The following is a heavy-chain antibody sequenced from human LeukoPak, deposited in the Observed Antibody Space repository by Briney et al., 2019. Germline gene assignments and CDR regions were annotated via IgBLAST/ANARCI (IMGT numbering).Heavy chain of an antibody. Sequence: PSETLSLTCTVSGGSISSYYWSWIRQPPGKGLEWIGYIYYSGSTNYNPSLKSRVTISVDTPKNQFSLKLSSVTAADTAVYYCARQSRSTVYYYYGMDVWGQGTTVTVSS. D-gene: IGHD4-17*01. CDR1: GGSISSYY. J-gene: IGHJ6*02. V-gene: IGHV4-59*08. CDR2: IYYSGST. CDR3: ARQSRSTVYYYYGMDV.